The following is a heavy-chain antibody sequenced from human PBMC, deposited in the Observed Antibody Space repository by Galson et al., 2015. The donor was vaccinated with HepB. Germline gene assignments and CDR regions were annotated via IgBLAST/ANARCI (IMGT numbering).Heavy chain of an antibody. Sequence: LRLSCAASGISFTNAWMTWVRQAPGKGLEWVGRIKNKADGRTTDYAAHVTGRFTISRDDSDNTLYLQMNSLKVEDTAVYYCTTVTYYYDNSGAADYWGQGTLVTVSS. CDR1: GISFTNAW. CDR2: IKNKADGRTT. J-gene: IGHJ4*02. CDR3: TTVTYYYDNSGAADY. D-gene: IGHD3-22*01. V-gene: IGHV3-15*01.